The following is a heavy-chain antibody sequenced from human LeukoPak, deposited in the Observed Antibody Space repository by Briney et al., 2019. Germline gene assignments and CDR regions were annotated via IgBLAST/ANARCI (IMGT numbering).Heavy chain of an antibody. CDR2: ISSSSSYI. Sequence: GGSLRLSCAASGFTFSSYAMSWVRQAPGKGLEWVSSISSSSSYIYYADSVKGRFTISRDNAKNSLYLQMNSLRAEDTAVYYCARHYYDSSGYSSWFDPWGQGTLVTVSS. CDR3: ARHYYDSSGYSSWFDP. V-gene: IGHV3-21*01. J-gene: IGHJ5*02. CDR1: GFTFSSYA. D-gene: IGHD3-22*01.